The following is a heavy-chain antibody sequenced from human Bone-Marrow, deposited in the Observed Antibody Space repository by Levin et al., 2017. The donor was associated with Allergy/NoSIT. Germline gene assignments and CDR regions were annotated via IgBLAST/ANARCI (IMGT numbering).Heavy chain of an antibody. Sequence: SGGSLRLSCKGSGYSFINYWIGWVRQMPGKGLEWMGIIYPGDSDTRYSPTFQGQVTISADKSNTTAYLQWSSLKASDTAMYYCARGGSGTIKPGMDVWGQGTTVTVSS. D-gene: IGHD1-26*01. CDR2: IYPGDSDT. J-gene: IGHJ6*02. CDR1: GYSFINYW. V-gene: IGHV5-51*01. CDR3: ARGGSGTIKPGMDV.